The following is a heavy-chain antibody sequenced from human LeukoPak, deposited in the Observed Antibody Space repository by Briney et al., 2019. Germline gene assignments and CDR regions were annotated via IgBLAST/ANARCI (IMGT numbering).Heavy chain of an antibody. CDR2: IAISGTYI. Sequence: GGSLRLSCAASGFILSDYNMNWVRQAPGKGLEWVSLIAISGTYITYADSVKGRFTISRDNAKNSLYLQMNSLRAEDTAMYYCARDLSATARAYDYWGQGTLVTVSS. J-gene: IGHJ4*02. D-gene: IGHD1-26*01. V-gene: IGHV3-21*01. CDR1: GFILSDYN. CDR3: ARDLSATARAYDY.